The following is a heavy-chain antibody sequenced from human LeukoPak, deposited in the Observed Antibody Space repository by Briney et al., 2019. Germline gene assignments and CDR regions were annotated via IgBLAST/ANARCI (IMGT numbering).Heavy chain of an antibody. V-gene: IGHV4-59*08. CDR1: GGSISSYY. J-gene: IGHJ4*02. D-gene: IGHD2-15*01. CDR2: IYYSGST. Sequence: SETLSLTCTVSGGSISSYYWSWIRQPPGKGLEWIGYIYYSGSTNYNPSLKSRVTISVDTSKNQFSLKLSSVTAADTAVYYCARSPLTVVTYFDYWGQGTLVTVSS. CDR3: ARSPLTVVTYFDY.